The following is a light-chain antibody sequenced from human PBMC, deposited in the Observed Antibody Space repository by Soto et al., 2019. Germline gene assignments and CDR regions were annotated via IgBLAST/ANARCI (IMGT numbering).Light chain of an antibody. CDR2: AAS. J-gene: IGKJ1*01. CDR1: QGISSY. CDR3: QKYYSVPET. Sequence: DIQMTQSPSSLSASVGDRVTITCRASQGISSYLAWYQQKPGKVPKVLIYAASTLHSGVPSRFSGSGSGTEFSDTIRNVQPEDVATYYCQKYYSVPETFGQGTKVEIK. V-gene: IGKV1-27*01.